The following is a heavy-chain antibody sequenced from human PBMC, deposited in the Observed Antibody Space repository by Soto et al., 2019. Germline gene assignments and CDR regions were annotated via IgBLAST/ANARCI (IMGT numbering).Heavy chain of an antibody. D-gene: IGHD3-10*01. Sequence: SVKVSCKASGGTFSSYAISWVRQAPGQGLEWMGGIIPIFGTANYAQKFQGRVTITADESTSTAYMELSSLRSEDTAVYYCARVLLCFGELLTHYYYYGMDVWGQGTTVTVSS. CDR3: ARVLLCFGELLTHYYYYGMDV. CDR2: IIPIFGTA. CDR1: GGTFSSYA. J-gene: IGHJ6*02. V-gene: IGHV1-69*13.